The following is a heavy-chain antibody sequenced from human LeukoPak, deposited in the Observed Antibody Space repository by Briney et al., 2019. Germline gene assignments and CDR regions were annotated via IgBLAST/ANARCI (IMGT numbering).Heavy chain of an antibody. CDR3: ARVNYYALDY. D-gene: IGHD3-10*01. J-gene: IGHJ4*02. Sequence: GGSLRLSCTASGFTFITYSMIWIRQAPGKGLEWVSYIRSSGSTTYYADSVQGRFTISRDDAENSLYLQMNSLRDEDTAVYYCARVNYYALDYRGQGALVTVSS. CDR2: IRSSGSTT. V-gene: IGHV3-48*02. CDR1: GFTFITYS.